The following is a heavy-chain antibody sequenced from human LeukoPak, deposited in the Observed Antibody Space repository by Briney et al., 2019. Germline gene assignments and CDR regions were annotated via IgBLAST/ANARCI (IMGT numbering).Heavy chain of an antibody. D-gene: IGHD6-19*01. CDR3: AKVPMDAGWLVLDY. CDR2: IAYDGRNK. V-gene: IGHV3-30*18. CDR1: GFTFSNFG. Sequence: GGSLRLSCAASGFTFSNFGMHWVRQAPGKGLEWVAVIAYDGRNKYYADSVKGRFTISRDNSKNTLYLQMNSLRAEDTAVYYCAKVPMDAGWLVLDYWGQGTLVTVSS. J-gene: IGHJ4*02.